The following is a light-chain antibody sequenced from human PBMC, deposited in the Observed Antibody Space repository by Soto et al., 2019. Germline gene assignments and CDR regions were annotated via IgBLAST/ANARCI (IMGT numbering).Light chain of an antibody. CDR1: QDINSY. Sequence: DIQMTQSPSSLSASVGDRVTITCRASQDINSYLAWYQQKPGNAPKSLIYAASSLQTGVASRFSSSESGTDFTLPISNLQPEDSATYYCQQYNIYPPTLGGGTKVEIK. CDR3: QQYNIYPPT. CDR2: AAS. V-gene: IGKV1D-16*01. J-gene: IGKJ4*01.